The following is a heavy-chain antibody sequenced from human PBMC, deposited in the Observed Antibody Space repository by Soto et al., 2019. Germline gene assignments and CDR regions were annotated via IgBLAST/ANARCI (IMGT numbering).Heavy chain of an antibody. V-gene: IGHV3-23*01. D-gene: IGHD6-13*01. J-gene: IGHJ4*02. Sequence: EVQLLESGGGLVQPGGSLRLSCAASGFTFSSYAMSWVRQAPGKGLEWVSAISGSGGSTYYADSVKGRFTISRDNSKNTLYLQMNSLRAEDTAAYYCAKGGAAAQDFDYWGQGTLVTVSS. CDR3: AKGGAAAQDFDY. CDR2: ISGSGGST. CDR1: GFTFSSYA.